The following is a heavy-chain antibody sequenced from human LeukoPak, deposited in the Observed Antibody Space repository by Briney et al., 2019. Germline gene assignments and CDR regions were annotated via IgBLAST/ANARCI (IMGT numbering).Heavy chain of an antibody. J-gene: IGHJ4*02. CDR3: ARYRARIAAGEIDY. CDR1: GFTFSSYA. CDR2: ISYDGSNK. D-gene: IGHD6-13*01. Sequence: PGRSLRLSCAASGFTFSSYAMRWVRQAPGKGLEWVAVISYDGSNKYYADSVKGRFTISRDNSKNTLYLQMNSLRAEDTAVYYCARYRARIAAGEIDYWGQGTLVTVSS. V-gene: IGHV3-30*01.